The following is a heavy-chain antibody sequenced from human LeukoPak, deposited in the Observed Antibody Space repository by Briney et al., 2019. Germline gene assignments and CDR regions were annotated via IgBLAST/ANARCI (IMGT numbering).Heavy chain of an antibody. CDR2: ISYDGSNK. CDR3: AKDLLLGALAPDY. D-gene: IGHD7-27*01. V-gene: IGHV3-30*18. CDR1: GFTFSSYG. J-gene: IGHJ4*02. Sequence: GGSLRLSCAASGFTFSSYGMHWVRQAPGKGLEWVAVISYDGSNKYYADSVKGRFTISRDNSKNTLYLQMNSLRAEDTAVYYCAKDLLLGALAPDYWGQGTLVTVSS.